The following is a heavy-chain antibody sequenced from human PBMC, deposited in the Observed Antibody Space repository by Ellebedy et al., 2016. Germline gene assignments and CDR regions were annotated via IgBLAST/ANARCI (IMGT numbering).Heavy chain of an antibody. CDR1: GFTFSSYA. V-gene: IGHV3-23*01. Sequence: GESLKISXAASGFTFSSYAMSWVRQAPGKGLEWVSAISGSGGSTYYADSVKGRFTISRDNSKNTLYLQMNSLRAEDTAVYYCAKAADRLGYPPLSAFDIWGQGTMVTVSS. D-gene: IGHD2-15*01. J-gene: IGHJ3*02. CDR3: AKAADRLGYPPLSAFDI. CDR2: ISGSGGST.